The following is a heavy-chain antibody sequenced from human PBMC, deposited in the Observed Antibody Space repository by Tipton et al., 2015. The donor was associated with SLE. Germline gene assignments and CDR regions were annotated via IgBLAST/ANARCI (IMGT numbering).Heavy chain of an antibody. V-gene: IGHV4-39*07. D-gene: IGHD3-16*01. Sequence: TLSLTCTVSGGSISSSSYYWGWIRRPPGKGLEWIGSIYYTGSTNYNPSLKSRVTISEDTSKNQFSLKLSSVTAADTAVYYCARVRLGELGYYFDYWGQGTLVTVSS. J-gene: IGHJ4*02. CDR3: ARVRLGELGYYFDY. CDR1: GGSISSSSYY. CDR2: IYYTGST.